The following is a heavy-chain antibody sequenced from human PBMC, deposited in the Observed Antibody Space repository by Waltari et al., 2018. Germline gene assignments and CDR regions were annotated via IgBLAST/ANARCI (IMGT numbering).Heavy chain of an antibody. CDR1: GFSFSDYS. V-gene: IGHV3-21*01. D-gene: IGHD3-10*01. Sequence: EVYLVESGGGLVKSGGSLRLSCVGSGFSFSDYSMAWVGQAPGRGVEYVALISVRSDFIYHAESVKGRFTISRDNAKNSLFLQMNSLRAEDTAVYYCAREDYGSGTSDPYYWGQGALVTVSS. CDR2: ISVRSDFI. CDR3: AREDYGSGTSDPYY. J-gene: IGHJ4*02.